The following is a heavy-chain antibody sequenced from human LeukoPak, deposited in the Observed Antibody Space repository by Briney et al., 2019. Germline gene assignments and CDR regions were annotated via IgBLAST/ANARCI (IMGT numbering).Heavy chain of an antibody. J-gene: IGHJ3*02. CDR3: SGSHNVNAFDI. Sequence: GGSLRLSCVASGFTFSSYGMSWVRQAPGKGLEWVSVIYSGGGTNYADSVKGRFTISRDKSKNTVYLQMNSLRGEDTAVYYCSGSHNVNAFDIWGQGTMVTVSS. CDR1: GFTFSSYG. D-gene: IGHD1-26*01. CDR2: IYSGGGT. V-gene: IGHV3-53*01.